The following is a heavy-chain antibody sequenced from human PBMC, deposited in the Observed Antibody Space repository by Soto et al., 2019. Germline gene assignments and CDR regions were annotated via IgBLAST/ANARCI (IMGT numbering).Heavy chain of an antibody. V-gene: IGHV4-4*02. D-gene: IGHD1-20*01. CDR3: RWGGDPDITGY. CDR1: GGSISNEDW. CDR2: IHYSGST. J-gene: IGHJ4*02. Sequence: SETLSLTCVVSGGSISNEDWWSWVRQSPGKGLEWIGFIHYSGSTNYNPSLKGRVTMSVDTSKNQFSLRLTSVNTADTAIYYCRWGGDPDITGYWGQGTLVIGSS.